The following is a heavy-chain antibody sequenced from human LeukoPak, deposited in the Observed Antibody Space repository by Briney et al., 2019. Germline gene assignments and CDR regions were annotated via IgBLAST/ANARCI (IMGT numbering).Heavy chain of an antibody. CDR2: IIDGGDT. CDR3: ASGSTPGSGYYFDS. V-gene: IGHV3-23*02. Sequence: GGSLRLSCVASSFTFRSYAMAWVRQAPGKCLEQGLVWVACIIDGGDTLYGQSVKGRFNITREHYRKTLYLQMNRMRAEDTDIYYCASGSTPGSGYYFDSWGPGTLVTVSS. J-gene: IGHJ4*01. D-gene: IGHD3-22*01. CDR1: SFTFRSYA.